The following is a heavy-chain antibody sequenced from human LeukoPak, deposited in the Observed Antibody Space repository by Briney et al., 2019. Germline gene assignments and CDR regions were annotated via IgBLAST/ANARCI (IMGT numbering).Heavy chain of an antibody. CDR2: ISAYNGNT. CDR3: ARDLDQYSGRFGGFGHDF. D-gene: IGHD1-26*01. V-gene: IGHV1-18*01. Sequence: ASVKVSCKASGHTFTSYGISWVRQAPGQGLEWMGWISAYNGNTNYAQKLQGRVTMTTDTSTSTAYMELRSLRSDDTAVYYCARDLDQYSGRFGGFGHDFWGQGTLVTVSP. CDR1: GHTFTSYG. J-gene: IGHJ4*02.